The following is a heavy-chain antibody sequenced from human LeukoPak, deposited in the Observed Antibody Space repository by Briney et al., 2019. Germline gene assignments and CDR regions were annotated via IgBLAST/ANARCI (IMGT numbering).Heavy chain of an antibody. Sequence: KASETLSLTCTVSGGSISSYYWSWIRQPPGKGLEWIGYVYYSGSTNYNPSLKSRVTISVDTSKNQFSLKLSSVTAADTAVYYCARVNRGAYSIDYWGQGTPVTVSS. CDR2: VYYSGST. CDR3: ARVNRGAYSIDY. V-gene: IGHV4-59*01. CDR1: GGSISSYY. D-gene: IGHD2-15*01. J-gene: IGHJ4*02.